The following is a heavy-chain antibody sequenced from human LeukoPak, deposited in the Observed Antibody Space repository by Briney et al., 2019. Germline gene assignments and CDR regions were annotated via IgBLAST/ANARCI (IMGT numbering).Heavy chain of an antibody. J-gene: IGHJ4*02. Sequence: ASVRVSCKPSGYTFTGYYLHWVRQAPGQAPEWVGWMNPNTGATLYARNFQDRVALSPDTSINTDYMDLNSLTIDDTAVYYCARDRVGSGWPRPFYFEFWGEGTLVIASS. CDR1: GYTFTGYY. CDR2: MNPNTGAT. D-gene: IGHD6-19*01. CDR3: ARDRVGSGWPRPFYFEF. V-gene: IGHV1-2*02.